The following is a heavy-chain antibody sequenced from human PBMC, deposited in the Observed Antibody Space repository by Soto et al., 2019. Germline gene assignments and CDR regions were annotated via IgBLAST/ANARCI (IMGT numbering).Heavy chain of an antibody. J-gene: IGHJ1*01. D-gene: IGHD3-9*01. Sequence: GGSLSLSCAASGFTFSSYGMHWVRQAPGKGLEWVAVISYDGSNKYYADSVKGRFTISRDNSKNTLYLQMNSLRAEDTAVYYCTMEILTGYRFRQHWGQGTLVTVSS. CDR2: ISYDGSNK. CDR1: GFTFSSYG. V-gene: IGHV3-30*03. CDR3: TMEILTGYRFRQH.